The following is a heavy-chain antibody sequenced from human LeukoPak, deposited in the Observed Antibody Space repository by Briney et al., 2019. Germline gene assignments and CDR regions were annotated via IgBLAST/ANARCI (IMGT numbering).Heavy chain of an antibody. J-gene: IGHJ3*01. Sequence: GGSLRLSCAASELTFSTYDFHWVRQTTGKGLEWVSGIGKAGDTYYAGSVKGRFTISRENAKNSLYLEMNSPTIGDTAVYYCARGAHSGFDVWGQGTMVTVSS. D-gene: IGHD1-26*01. V-gene: IGHV3-13*04. CDR1: ELTFSTYD. CDR3: ARGAHSGFDV. CDR2: IGKAGDT.